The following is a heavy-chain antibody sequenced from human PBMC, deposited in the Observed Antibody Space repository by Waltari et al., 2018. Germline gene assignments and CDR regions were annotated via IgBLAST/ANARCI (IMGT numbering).Heavy chain of an antibody. V-gene: IGHV1-69*01. CDR3: ARRVVAATDGAEYFQH. CDR2: IIPILGTA. CDR1: GGTFSSYA. Sequence: QVQLVQSGAEVKKPGSSVKVSCKASGGTFSSYAIICVRQAPGQGLEWMGVIIPILGTANYAQKFQGRVTITADESTSTAYMELSSLRSEDTAVYYCARRVVAATDGAEYFQHWGQGTLVTVSS. D-gene: IGHD2-15*01. J-gene: IGHJ1*01.